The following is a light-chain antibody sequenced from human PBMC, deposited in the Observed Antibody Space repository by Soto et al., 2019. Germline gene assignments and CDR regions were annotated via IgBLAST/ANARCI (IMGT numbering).Light chain of an antibody. Sequence: ALTQPASVSGSPGQSITISCTGTSSDVGSYNLVSWYQQHPGTAPKLMIYEGSKWPSGVSNRFSGSKSGNTASLTISGLQAEDEADYYCCSYAGNSSFVFGTGTKVTVL. CDR3: CSYAGNSSFV. J-gene: IGLJ1*01. CDR1: SSDVGSYNL. CDR2: EGS. V-gene: IGLV2-23*01.